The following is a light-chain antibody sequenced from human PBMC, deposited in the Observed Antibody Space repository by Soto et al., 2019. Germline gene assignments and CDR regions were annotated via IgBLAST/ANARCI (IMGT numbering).Light chain of an antibody. CDR1: QSVSSY. CDR2: DAS. J-gene: IGKJ4*01. Sequence: EIVLTQSPATLSLSLGERATLSCRASQSVSSYLAWYQQKPGQAPRLLIYDASNRATVIPARFSGSGSGTDFTLTISSLEPEDFAVYYCQQRSNRLTFGGGTKVEIK. CDR3: QQRSNRLT. V-gene: IGKV3-11*01.